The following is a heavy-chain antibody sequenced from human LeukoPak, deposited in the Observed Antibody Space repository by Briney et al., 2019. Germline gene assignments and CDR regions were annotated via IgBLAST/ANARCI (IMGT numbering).Heavy chain of an antibody. V-gene: IGHV1-69-2*01. CDR3: ARISEVCYDSSGYYCTYFDY. CDR1: GYTSTDYY. Sequence: ASVKVSCKVSGYTSTDYYMHWVQQAPGKGLEWMGLVDPEDGETIYAEKFQGRVTITADTSTDTAYMELSSLRSEDTAVYYCARISEVCYDSSGYYCTYFDYWGQGTLVTVSS. D-gene: IGHD3-22*01. J-gene: IGHJ4*02. CDR2: VDPEDGET.